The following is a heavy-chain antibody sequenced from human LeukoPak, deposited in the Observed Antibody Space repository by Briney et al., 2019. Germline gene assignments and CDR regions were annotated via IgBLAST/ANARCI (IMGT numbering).Heavy chain of an antibody. Sequence: SETLSLTCTVSGGSISSYYWSWIRQPPGKGLEWIGEINHSGSTNYNPSLKSRVTISVDTSKNQFSLKLSSVTAADTAVYYCARDNIYCGGDCSGDYWGQGTLVTVSS. J-gene: IGHJ4*02. V-gene: IGHV4-34*01. CDR1: GGSISSYY. CDR2: INHSGST. D-gene: IGHD2-21*02. CDR3: ARDNIYCGGDCSGDY.